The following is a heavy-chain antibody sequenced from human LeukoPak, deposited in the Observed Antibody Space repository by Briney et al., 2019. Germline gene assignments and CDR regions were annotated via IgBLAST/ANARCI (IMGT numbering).Heavy chain of an antibody. CDR2: IIPIFGTA. CDR1: GGTFSSYA. V-gene: IGHV1-69*05. D-gene: IGHD7-27*01. CDR3: ARTPVEMSATGEFDY. Sequence: SVKVSCKASGGTFSSYAISWVRQAPGQGLEWMGGIIPIFGTANYAQKFQGRVTMTRDTSTSTVYMELSSLRSEDTAVYYCARTPVEMSATGEFDYWGQGTLVTVSS. J-gene: IGHJ4*02.